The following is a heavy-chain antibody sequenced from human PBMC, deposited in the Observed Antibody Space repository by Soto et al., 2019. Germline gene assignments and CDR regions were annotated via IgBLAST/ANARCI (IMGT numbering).Heavy chain of an antibody. D-gene: IGHD2-21*01. CDR2: MSGTTYI. CDR3: ASPAYCPRDVCPLYAFEI. J-gene: IGHJ3*02. CDR1: GFTFSAYS. Sequence: EVQLVESGGGLVKPGGSLRLSCVASGFTFSAYSMNWVRQAPGKGLEWVAAMSGTTYIYYADSVKGRFTISRDNAKSSLFLQMNSLRAEDTAVYYCASPAYCPRDVCPLYAFEIWGQGTMVTVSS. V-gene: IGHV3-21*06.